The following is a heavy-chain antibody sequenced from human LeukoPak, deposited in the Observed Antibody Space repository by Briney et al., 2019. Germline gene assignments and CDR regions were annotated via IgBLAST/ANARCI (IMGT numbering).Heavy chain of an antibody. CDR2: VTHNGDT. D-gene: IGHD2-2*01. V-gene: IGHV4-34*01. CDR1: GGSFSDFD. CDR3: ARGITKPDPIVVVPAAVRVAQAFDY. Sequence: TPSETLSLTCAVSGGSFSDFDWNWIRQPPGKGPEWIGEVTHNGDTNYNPSLKSRVTISVDTSKNQFSLRLSSVTAADTAVYYCARGITKPDPIVVVPAAVRVAQAFDYWGQGTLVTVSS. J-gene: IGHJ4*02.